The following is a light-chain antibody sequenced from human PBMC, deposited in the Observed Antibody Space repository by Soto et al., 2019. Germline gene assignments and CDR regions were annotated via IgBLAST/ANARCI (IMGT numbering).Light chain of an antibody. V-gene: IGKV3-15*01. J-gene: IGKJ3*01. Sequence: EIVMTQSPATLSVSPGERATLSCRASQSVSSNLAWYQQKPGQAPRLLIYGASTRATGIPARFSGSGSGTEFTLTISSLQYEDFAVYYWQQYNNWPPLFSFGPGTKVDIK. CDR3: QQYNNWPPLFS. CDR1: QSVSSN. CDR2: GAS.